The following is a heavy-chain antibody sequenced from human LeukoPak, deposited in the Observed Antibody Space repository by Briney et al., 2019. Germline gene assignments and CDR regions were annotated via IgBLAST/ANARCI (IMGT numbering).Heavy chain of an antibody. J-gene: IGHJ4*02. V-gene: IGHV3-21*01. CDR2: ISSSSRYI. D-gene: IGHD3-22*01. CDR3: ARGYYYDSSGYYY. CDR1: GFTFSSYS. Sequence: GGSLRLSCAASGFTFSSYSINWVRQAPGKGLEWVSSISSSSRYIYYADSVKGRFTISRDNAKNSLYLQMNSLRAEDTAVYCCARGYYYDSSGYYYWGQGTLVTVSS.